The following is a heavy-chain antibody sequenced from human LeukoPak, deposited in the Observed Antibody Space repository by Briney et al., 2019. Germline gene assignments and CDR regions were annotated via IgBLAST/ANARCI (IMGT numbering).Heavy chain of an antibody. CDR2: IYFTGTT. J-gene: IGHJ3*02. D-gene: IGHD3-16*01. CDR3: ARQLGAYSYPFDI. Sequence: SETLSLTCTVSGGSISSSSYYWGWIRQPPGKGLEWIGSIYFTGTTLYNTSLTSRVTISVDTSKNQFSLRLNSVTAADTAVYYCARQLGAYSYPFDIWGQGTKVTVSS. V-gene: IGHV4-39*01. CDR1: GGSISSSSYY.